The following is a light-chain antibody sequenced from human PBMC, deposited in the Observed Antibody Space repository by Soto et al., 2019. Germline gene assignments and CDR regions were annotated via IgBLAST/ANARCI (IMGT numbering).Light chain of an antibody. CDR1: ESVSNN. Sequence: VMTQSPATLSVSPGERATLSCRASESVSNNLAWYQQKPGQAPRLLIYSATKRATGIPDRFSGSGSGTDFTLTISSLEPEDFALYYCQQRSNWPITFGQGTRLEIK. CDR2: SAT. CDR3: QQRSNWPIT. J-gene: IGKJ5*01. V-gene: IGKV3-11*01.